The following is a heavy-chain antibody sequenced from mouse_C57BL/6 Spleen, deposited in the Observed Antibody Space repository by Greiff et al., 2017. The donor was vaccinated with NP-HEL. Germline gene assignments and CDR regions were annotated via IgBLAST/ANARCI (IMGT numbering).Heavy chain of an antibody. D-gene: IGHD2-2*01. CDR3: ARWLPRGYYAMDD. CDR1: GFTFSDYG. Sequence: DVKLVESGGGLVKPGGSLKLSCAASGFTFSDYGMHWVRQAPEKGLEWVAYISSGSSTIYYADTVKGRFTISRDNAKNTLFLQMTSLRSEDTAMYYCARWLPRGYYAMDDWGQGTSVTVSS. J-gene: IGHJ4*01. CDR2: ISSGSSTI. V-gene: IGHV5-17*01.